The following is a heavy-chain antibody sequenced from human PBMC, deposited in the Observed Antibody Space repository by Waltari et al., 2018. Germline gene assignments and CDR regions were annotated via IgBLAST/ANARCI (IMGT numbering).Heavy chain of an antibody. J-gene: IGHJ5*02. Sequence: QVQLVQSGAEVKKPGSSVEVACTASGGTFRSFAISWVPQAPGQGLESMGGIIPIVGTANDAQKFQGRVTITADESTSTAYMELSSLRSEDTAVYYCARDPPNANWFDPWGQGTLVTVSS. CDR1: GGTFRSFA. D-gene: IGHD7-27*01. CDR2: IIPIVGTA. V-gene: IGHV1-69*01. CDR3: ARDPPNANWFDP.